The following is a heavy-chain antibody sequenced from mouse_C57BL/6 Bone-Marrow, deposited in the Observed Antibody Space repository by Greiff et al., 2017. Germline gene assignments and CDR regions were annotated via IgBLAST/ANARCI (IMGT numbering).Heavy chain of an antibody. Sequence: EVQVVESGGDLVKPGGSLKLSCAASGFTFSSYGMSWVRQTPDKRLEWVATISSGGSYTYYPDSVQGRFTISRDNAKNTLYLQMSSLKSEDTAMYYCARQCYYGSSLYFDYWGQGTTLTVSS. CDR2: ISSGGSYT. D-gene: IGHD1-1*01. V-gene: IGHV5-6*01. J-gene: IGHJ2*01. CDR1: GFTFSSYG. CDR3: ARQCYYGSSLYFDY.